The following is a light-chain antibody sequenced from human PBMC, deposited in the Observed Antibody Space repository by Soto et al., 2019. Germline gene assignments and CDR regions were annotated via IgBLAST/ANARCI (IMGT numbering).Light chain of an antibody. CDR2: GAS. CDR1: QSVSSS. J-gene: IGKJ1*01. Sequence: EVVMTQSPDTLSVSPGERATLSCRASQSVSSSLAWYQQKPGQAPRLLIYGASTRATGVPARFSGSGSGTEFTLTISSLQSEDVAVYYCQHFHNWPPWTVGQGTRVEI. CDR3: QHFHNWPPWT. V-gene: IGKV3-15*01.